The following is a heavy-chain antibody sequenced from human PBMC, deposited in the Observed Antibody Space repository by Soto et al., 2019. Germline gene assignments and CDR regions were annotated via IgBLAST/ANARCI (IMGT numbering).Heavy chain of an antibody. CDR2: IYPGDSDT. CDR1: GYSFTIYW. J-gene: IGHJ6*02. CDR3: ARHGGYCSSTSCYAEITYYYYGMDV. D-gene: IGHD2-2*01. Sequence: GESLKISCKGSGYSFTIYWIGWVRQMPGKGLEWMGIIYPGDSDTRYSPSFQGQVTISADKSISTAYLQWSSLKASDTAMYYCARHGGYCSSTSCYAEITYYYYGMDVWGQGTTVTVSS. V-gene: IGHV5-51*01.